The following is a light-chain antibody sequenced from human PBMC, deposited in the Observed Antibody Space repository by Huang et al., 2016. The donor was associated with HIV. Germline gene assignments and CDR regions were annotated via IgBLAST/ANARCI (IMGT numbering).Light chain of an antibody. CDR1: QSVSSY. CDR2: DPP. Sequence: EIVLTQSPATLSLSPGERATLSCRASQSVSSYLAWFQQKPGQAPRLLIYDPPNRATGTPARFSGSGSGTDFTLTISSLEAEDFAVYYCQQHRNWPITFGQGTRLEIK. CDR3: QQHRNWPIT. V-gene: IGKV3-11*01. J-gene: IGKJ5*01.